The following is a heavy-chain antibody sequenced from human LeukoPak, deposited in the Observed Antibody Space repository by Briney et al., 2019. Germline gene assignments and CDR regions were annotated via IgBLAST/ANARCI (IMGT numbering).Heavy chain of an antibody. Sequence: PGGSLRLSCAASGFTFSSYGMHWVRQAPGKGLEWVAVIWYDGSNKYYPDSVQGRFTISRDNSKNTLYLQVNSLRAEDTAVYYCARDRSMSGWYIDLWGRSTLVTVSS. V-gene: IGHV3-33*01. CDR3: ARDRSMSGWYIDL. CDR1: GFTFSSYG. D-gene: IGHD2/OR15-2a*01. J-gene: IGHJ2*01. CDR2: IWYDGSNK.